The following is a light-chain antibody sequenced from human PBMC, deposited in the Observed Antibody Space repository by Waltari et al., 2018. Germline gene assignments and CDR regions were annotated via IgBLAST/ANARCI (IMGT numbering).Light chain of an antibody. J-gene: IGKJ4*01. Sequence: DIVMTQSPDSLAVSLGERATINCKSSQGVLYSSNNKNYLAWYQQKPGQAPKVLMYWAATRESGVPDRFSGSGSGTDFTLTISSLQAEDVAVYYCQQYYNTPTFGGGTKVEIK. CDR1: QGVLYSSNNKNY. CDR2: WAA. V-gene: IGKV4-1*01. CDR3: QQYYNTPT.